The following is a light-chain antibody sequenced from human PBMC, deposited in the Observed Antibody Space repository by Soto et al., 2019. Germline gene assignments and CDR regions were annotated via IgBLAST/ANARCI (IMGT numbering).Light chain of an antibody. CDR1: NIGSKS. CDR2: DDS. J-gene: IGLJ1*01. Sequence: SYELTQPPSVSVAPGQTARIPCGGTNIGSKSVHWYQQRPGQAPVMVVYDDSDRPSGIPERFSGSNSGDTATLSISRVEAGDETDYYCQVWDRESEHYVFGTGTKLTVL. V-gene: IGLV3-21*02. CDR3: QVWDRESEHYV.